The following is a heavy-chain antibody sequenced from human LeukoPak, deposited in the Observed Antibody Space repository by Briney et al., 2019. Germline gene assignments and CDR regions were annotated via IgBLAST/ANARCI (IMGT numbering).Heavy chain of an antibody. D-gene: IGHD3-10*01. CDR2: TYYRSKWYY. V-gene: IGHV6-1*01. CDR1: GDSVSSNDAA. CDR3: ARGLTIVRGVIGILDY. Sequence: SQTLSITCAISGDSVSSNDAAWNWIRQSPSRGLEWLGRTYYRSKWYYDYAVSVKSRMTINPDTSKNQFSLQLNFVTPEDTAVYYCARGLTIVRGVIGILDYWGQGTLVTVSS. J-gene: IGHJ4*02.